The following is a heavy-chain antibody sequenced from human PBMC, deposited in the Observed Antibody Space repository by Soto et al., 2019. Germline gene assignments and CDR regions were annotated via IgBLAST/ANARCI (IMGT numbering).Heavy chain of an antibody. V-gene: IGHV1-69*02. CDR3: ASPTVGWFRQGAFDI. CDR2: IIPILGIA. CDR1: GGTFSSYT. J-gene: IGHJ3*02. Sequence: SVKVSCKASGGTFSSYTISWVRQAPGQGLEWMGRIIPILGIANYAQKFQGRVTITADKSTSTAYMELSSLRSEDTAVYYCASPTVGWFRQGAFDIRGQGTMVTVSS. D-gene: IGHD3-10*01.